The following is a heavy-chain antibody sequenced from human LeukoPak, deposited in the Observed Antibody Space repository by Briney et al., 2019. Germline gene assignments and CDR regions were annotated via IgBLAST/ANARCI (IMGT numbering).Heavy chain of an antibody. CDR2: INHRGRT. J-gene: IGHJ4*02. CDR3: ARGSASGIYPRDY. CDR1: GGSFSVCY. V-gene: IGHV4-34*01. Sequence: SETLSLTCAVCGGSFSVCYWSWIRQPPGKGLEWIAEINHRGRTNYNPSLKSRATISIDTSKNQVFLKLSPVTAADTAVYYCARGSASGIYPRDYWGQGTLVTVSS. D-gene: IGHD5-12*01.